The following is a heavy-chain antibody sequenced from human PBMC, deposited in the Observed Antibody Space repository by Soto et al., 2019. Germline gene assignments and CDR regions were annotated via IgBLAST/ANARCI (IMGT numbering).Heavy chain of an antibody. CDR1: GFTFSGSA. CDR3: TRHPYDFGDYGNGATRHPDPYGMDV. D-gene: IGHD4-17*01. J-gene: IGHJ6*02. V-gene: IGHV3-73*02. Sequence: EVQLVESGGGLVQPGGSLKLSCAASGFTFSGSAMHWVRQAPGKGLEWVGRIRSKANSYATAYAASMKGRFTISRDDSKNTAYLQMNSLKTEDTAVYYCTRHPYDFGDYGNGATRHPDPYGMDVWGQGTTVTVSS. CDR2: IRSKANSYAT.